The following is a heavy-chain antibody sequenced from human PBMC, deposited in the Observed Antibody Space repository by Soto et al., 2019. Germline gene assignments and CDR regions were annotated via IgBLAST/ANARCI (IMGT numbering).Heavy chain of an antibody. CDR1: GFTFSDAS. V-gene: IGHV3-15*01. D-gene: IGHD2-15*01. CDR2: IKSKSDGGTT. CDR3: TTDLWRIAVVVGSTGYFNP. J-gene: IGHJ5*02. Sequence: GRSLRLPWAASGFTFSDASMSWVRQAPGKGLDWVGRIKSKSDGGTTEYAAPVRGRFTISRDDSKNTLYLQMNSLKTEDTAVYYCTTDLWRIAVVVGSTGYFNPWGQGT.